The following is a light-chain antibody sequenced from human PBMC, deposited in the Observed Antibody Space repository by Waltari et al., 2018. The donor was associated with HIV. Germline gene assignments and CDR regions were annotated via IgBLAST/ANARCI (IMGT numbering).Light chain of an antibody. V-gene: IGLV1-40*01. J-gene: IGLJ1*01. CDR3: QAYDSSLRGGV. CDR1: NFNIVATCN. CDR2: PIS. Sequence: QSLLPRPPPVSGAPAQRVTISCTLSNFNIVATCNVRRSQQLPETAPKVLNYPISNRPSGVPDLSVGTKSGTAASLAIAGLQAEDQADYYCQAYDSSLRGGVFGTGTKVTVL.